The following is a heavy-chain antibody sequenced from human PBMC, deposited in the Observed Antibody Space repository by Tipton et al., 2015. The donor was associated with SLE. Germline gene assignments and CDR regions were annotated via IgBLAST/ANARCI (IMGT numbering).Heavy chain of an antibody. V-gene: IGHV4-34*01. CDR3: ARGRDNERNYYYGMDV. J-gene: IGHJ6*02. Sequence: TLSLTCAVYGGSFSGYYWSWIRQPPGKGLEWIGEINHSGSTNYNPSLKSRVTISVDTSKNQFSLKLSSVTAADTAVYYCARGRDNERNYYYGMDVWGQGTMVTVSS. CDR1: GGSFSGYY. CDR2: INHSGST. D-gene: IGHD1-1*01.